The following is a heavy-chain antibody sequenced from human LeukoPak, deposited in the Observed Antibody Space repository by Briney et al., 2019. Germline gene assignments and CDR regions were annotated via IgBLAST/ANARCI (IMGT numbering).Heavy chain of an antibody. CDR2: IKQDGSEK. V-gene: IGHV3-7*01. CDR1: GFTYSSYW. Sequence: PGGSLRLSCAVSGFTYSSYWMSWVRQAPGKGLEWVANIKQDGSEKYYVDSVKGRFTISRDNAKNSLYLQMNSLRAEDTAAYYCARVYRSSSGYCFDYWGQGTLVTVSS. J-gene: IGHJ4*02. CDR3: ARVYRSSSGYCFDY. D-gene: IGHD6-6*01.